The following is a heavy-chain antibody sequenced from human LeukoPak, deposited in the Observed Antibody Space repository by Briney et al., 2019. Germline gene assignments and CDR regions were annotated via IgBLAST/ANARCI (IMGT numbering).Heavy chain of an antibody. J-gene: IGHJ3*02. V-gene: IGHV4-39*07. D-gene: IGHD6-6*01. CDR1: GGSISSSSYY. CDR2: IYYSGST. Sequence: SETLSLTCTVSGGSISSSSYYWGWIRQPPGKGLEWIGSIYYSGSTYYNPYLKSRVTISVDTSKNQFSLKLSSVTAADTAVYYCARVGLRRKVGYSSSYRRFGAFDIWGQGTMVTVSS. CDR3: ARVGLRRKVGYSSSYRRFGAFDI.